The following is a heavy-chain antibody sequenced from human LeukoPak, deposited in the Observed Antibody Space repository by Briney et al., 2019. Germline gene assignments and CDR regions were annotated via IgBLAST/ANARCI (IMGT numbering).Heavy chain of an antibody. J-gene: IGHJ5*02. CDR1: EFTFDDYA. V-gene: IGHV3-43*02. D-gene: IGHD3-16*01. CDR3: AKALRLGVAAPLGS. Sequence: GGSLRLSCAASEFTFDDYAMHWVRQAPGEGLEWVSLISGDGHSTHYADSVKGRVTISRDNSENSLYLQMNSLRTDDTALYYCAKALRLGVAAPLGSWGQGTLVTVSS. CDR2: ISGDGHST.